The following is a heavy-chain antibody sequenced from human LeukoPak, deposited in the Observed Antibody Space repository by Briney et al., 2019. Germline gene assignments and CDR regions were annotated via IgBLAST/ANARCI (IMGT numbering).Heavy chain of an antibody. CDR2: ISYDGSEN. CDR3: VRDRHILRFLDGAFDI. D-gene: IGHD3-3*01. CDR1: GFTFNQYG. V-gene: IGHV3-30*04. Sequence: PGGSLRLSCAASGFTFNQYGLHWVRQAPGKGLDWVAIISYDGSENDYADSVKGRFTISRDNSKNMVYLQMNGLRAEDTAVYYCVRDRHILRFLDGAFDIWGQGTMVTVSS. J-gene: IGHJ3*02.